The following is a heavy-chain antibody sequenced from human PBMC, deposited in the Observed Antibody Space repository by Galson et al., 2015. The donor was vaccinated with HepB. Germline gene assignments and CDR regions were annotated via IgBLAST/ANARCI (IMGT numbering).Heavy chain of an antibody. D-gene: IGHD3-22*01. CDR2: IYYSGST. CDR3: ARAPAHYYDSSGYYYDY. J-gene: IGHJ4*02. Sequence: LSLTCTVSGGSISSYYWSWIRQPPGKGLEWIGYIYYSGSTNYNPSLKSRVTISVDTSKNQFSLKLSSVTAADTAVYYCARAPAHYYDSSGYYYDYWGQGTLVTVSS. CDR1: GGSISSYY. V-gene: IGHV4-59*08.